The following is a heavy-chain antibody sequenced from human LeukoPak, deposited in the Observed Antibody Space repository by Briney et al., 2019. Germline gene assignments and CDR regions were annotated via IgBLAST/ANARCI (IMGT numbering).Heavy chain of an antibody. V-gene: IGHV4-4*07. D-gene: IGHD3-22*01. J-gene: IGHJ4*02. CDR3: ARGPDGSGYYPFDY. CDR2: IYTSGSA. CDR1: GGSISNYY. Sequence: SETLSPTCTVSGGSISNYYWSWIRQPAGKGLEWIGRIYTSGSANYNPSLKSRVTMSVDTSKNQFSLKLSSATAADTAVYYCARGPDGSGYYPFDYWGQGTLVTVSS.